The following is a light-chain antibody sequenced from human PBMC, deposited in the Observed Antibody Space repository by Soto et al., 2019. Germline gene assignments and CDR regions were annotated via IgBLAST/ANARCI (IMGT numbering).Light chain of an antibody. V-gene: IGKV3-15*01. J-gene: IGKJ5*01. CDR1: QTVSRN. Sequence: EQVMTQSPASLSVSPEQRATLSFRASQTVSRNLAWYQQRPGQAPRLLIYDISNRAAGVPARFSGSGSETEFTLTTRSLQSEDFAVYFCQQYNNWPSFGQGTRLEI. CDR3: QQYNNWPS. CDR2: DIS.